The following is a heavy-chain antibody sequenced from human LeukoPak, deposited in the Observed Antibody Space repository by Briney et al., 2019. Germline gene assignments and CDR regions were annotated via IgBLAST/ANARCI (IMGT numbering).Heavy chain of an antibody. CDR1: GFTFSNYG. CDR3: ARAQRGFGGVYGY. J-gene: IGHJ4*02. D-gene: IGHD3-10*01. Sequence: GGSLRLSCAASGFTFSNYGMHWVRQAPGKGLEWVANIKQDGSEKYCVDSVKGRFTISRDNAKNSLYLQMNSLRAEDTAVYYCARAQRGFGGVYGYWGQGTLVTVSS. V-gene: IGHV3-7*01. CDR2: IKQDGSEK.